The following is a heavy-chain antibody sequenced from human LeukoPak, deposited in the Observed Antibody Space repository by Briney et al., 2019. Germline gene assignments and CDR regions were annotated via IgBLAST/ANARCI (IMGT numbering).Heavy chain of an antibody. D-gene: IGHD2-2*01. V-gene: IGHV3-21*01. CDR3: ARAHDTSSFYYFDC. CDR1: GFTFSSYS. CDR2: ISSSSSYI. Sequence: PGGSLRLSCAASGFTFSSYSMNWVRQAPGKGLEWVSSISSSSSYIYYVDSVKGRFTISRHNAKNSLYLQMNSLRAEDTAVYYCARAHDTSSFYYFDCWGQGTLVTVSS. J-gene: IGHJ4*02.